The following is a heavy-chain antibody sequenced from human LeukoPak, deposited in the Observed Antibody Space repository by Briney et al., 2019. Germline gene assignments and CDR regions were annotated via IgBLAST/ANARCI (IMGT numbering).Heavy chain of an antibody. D-gene: IGHD3-10*01. J-gene: IGHJ4*02. CDR3: ARGGFDYYGSGRAFDL. CDR1: GYTFTSYA. Sequence: ASVEVSCKASGYTFTSYAMHWVRQAPGQRLEWMGWISNDNGITNYAHQFQGRVTMDTETYTSTAYMELRSLRSDDTAVYYCARGGFDYYGSGRAFDLWGQGTLVTVSS. V-gene: IGHV1-3*04. CDR2: ISNDNGIT.